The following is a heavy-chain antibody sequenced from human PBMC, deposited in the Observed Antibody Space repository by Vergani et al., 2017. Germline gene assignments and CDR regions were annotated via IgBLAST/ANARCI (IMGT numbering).Heavy chain of an antibody. V-gene: IGHV2-26*01. CDR3: ARIRRDYDILTGYYTPYYFDY. CDR2: ILSTDEK. J-gene: IGHJ4*02. CDR1: GFSLSNARMG. Sequence: QVTLKESGPVLVKPTETLTLTCTVSGFSLSNARMGVSWLRQPPGKALEWLAHILSTDEKSYSTSMKNRLTISKDTSKSQVVLTMTNMDPVDTATYYCARIRRDYDILTGYYTPYYFDYWGQGTLVTVSS. D-gene: IGHD3-9*01.